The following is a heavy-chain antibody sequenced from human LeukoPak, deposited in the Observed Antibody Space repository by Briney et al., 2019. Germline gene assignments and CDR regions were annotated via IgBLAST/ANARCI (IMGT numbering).Heavy chain of an antibody. CDR1: GYTFTSYY. V-gene: IGHV1-46*01. D-gene: IGHD3-22*01. CDR3: ARDLQPHYYDSSGYGIDY. J-gene: IGHJ4*02. CDR2: INPSGGST. Sequence: WVSVKVSCKASGYTFTSYYMHWVRQAPGQGLEWMGIINPSGGSTSYAQKFQGRVTMTRDTSTSTVYMELSSLRSEDTAVYYCARDLQPHYYDSSGYGIDYWGQGTLVTVSS.